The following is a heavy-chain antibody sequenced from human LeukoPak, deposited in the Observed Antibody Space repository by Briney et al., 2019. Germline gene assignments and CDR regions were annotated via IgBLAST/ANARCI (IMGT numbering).Heavy chain of an antibody. CDR3: ARRSGVGASPFDY. J-gene: IGHJ4*02. CDR2: IYYSGNT. Sequence: PSETLSLTCTVSGGSISGSTYYWGWIRQPPGKGLEWIGSIYYSGNTYYNPSLKSRVTISVDTSKNQFSMKLSSVTAADTAVYFCARRSGVGASPFDYWGQGTLVTVSS. V-gene: IGHV4-39*01. D-gene: IGHD1-26*01. CDR1: GGSISGSTYY.